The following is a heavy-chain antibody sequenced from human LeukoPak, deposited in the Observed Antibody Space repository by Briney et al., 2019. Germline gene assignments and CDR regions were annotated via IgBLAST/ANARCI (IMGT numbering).Heavy chain of an antibody. CDR3: ARAPDIVVVPAVPLLYYMDV. D-gene: IGHD2-2*01. Sequence: PGGSLRLSCAASGFTFSDYYMSWIRQAPGKGLEWVSYISSSGSTIYYADSVKGRFTISRDNAKNSLYLQMNSLRAEDTAVYYCARAPDIVVVPAVPLLYYMDVWGKGTTVTVSS. CDR2: ISSSGSTI. V-gene: IGHV3-11*04. CDR1: GFTFSDYY. J-gene: IGHJ6*03.